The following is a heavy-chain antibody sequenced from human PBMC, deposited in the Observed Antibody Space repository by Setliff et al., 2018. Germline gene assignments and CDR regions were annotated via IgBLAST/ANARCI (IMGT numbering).Heavy chain of an antibody. D-gene: IGHD2-21*02. CDR1: GGSVSSTSHY. Sequence: SETLSLTCNVSGGSVSSTSHYWSWIRQPPGKGLEWIGEINHSGSTNYNPSLKSRVTISVDTSKKQYSLNLNSVTAADTAVYYCTSGLNNRDSTPGDYWGQGTLVTVSS. J-gene: IGHJ4*02. CDR2: INHSGST. CDR3: TSGLNNRDSTPGDY. V-gene: IGHV4-39*07.